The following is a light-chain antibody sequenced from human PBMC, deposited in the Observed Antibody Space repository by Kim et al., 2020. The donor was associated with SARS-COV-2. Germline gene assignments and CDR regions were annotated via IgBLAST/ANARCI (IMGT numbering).Light chain of an antibody. J-gene: IGKJ1*01. Sequence: APVGDRVTITCRASQTISGYLNWYQQKPGKAPKLLIYAASSLLGGAPSRFSGSGSGTDFTLTISSLQPEDFATYHCQQSYSTPPTFGQGTKVDIK. CDR2: AAS. CDR3: QQSYSTPPT. CDR1: QTISGY. V-gene: IGKV1-39*01.